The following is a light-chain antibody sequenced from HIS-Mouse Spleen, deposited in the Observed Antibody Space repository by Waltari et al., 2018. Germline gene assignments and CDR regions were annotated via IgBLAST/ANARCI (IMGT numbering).Light chain of an antibody. J-gene: IGLJ2*01. V-gene: IGLV3-1*01. CDR3: QAWDSSTDVV. CDR2: QDS. CDR1: KLGDKY. Sequence: SYELTQPPSVSVSPGQTASITCSGDKLGDKYACWYQQKPGQSPVLVIYQDSKRPSGIPGRFSGSNSGNTATLTISGTQAMDEAHYYCQAWDSSTDVVFGGGTKLTVL.